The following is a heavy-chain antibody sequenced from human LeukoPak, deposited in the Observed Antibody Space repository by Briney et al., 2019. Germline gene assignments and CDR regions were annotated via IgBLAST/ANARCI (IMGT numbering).Heavy chain of an antibody. D-gene: IGHD3-10*01. Sequence: PGGSLRLSCAASGFTFSSYSMNWVRQAPGKGLEWVSYISSSSSTIYYADSVKGRFTISRDNAKNSLYLQMNSLRAEDTAVYYCARDSGGANYWGQGTLVTVSS. CDR2: ISSSSSTI. V-gene: IGHV3-48*04. CDR3: ARDSGGANY. J-gene: IGHJ4*02. CDR1: GFTFSSYS.